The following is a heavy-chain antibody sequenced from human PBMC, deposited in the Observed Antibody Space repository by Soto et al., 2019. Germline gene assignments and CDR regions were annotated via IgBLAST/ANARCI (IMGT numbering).Heavy chain of an antibody. CDR2: INPRGGST. CDR1: GYAFTSYY. J-gene: IGHJ6*02. CDR3: ARDPLMRTPYGMDV. Sequence: QVQLVQSGAEVTKPGASVKVSCKASGYAFTSYYMHWVRQATGQGLEWMGIINPRGGSTSYAQKFQGRVTMTRDTSTRTVYMELSSLRSEDTAVYYCARDPLMRTPYGMDVWGQGTTVTVSS. V-gene: IGHV1-46*01.